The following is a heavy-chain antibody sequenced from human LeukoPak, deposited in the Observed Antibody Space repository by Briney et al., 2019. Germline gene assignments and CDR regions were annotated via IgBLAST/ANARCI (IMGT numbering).Heavy chain of an antibody. Sequence: GGSLRLPCVVAGIPFSDFYMNWIRQAPGKGLEWISYISSSSSYTDYAESVKGRFTISRDNAKSALYLQMNDLRVEDTAVYYCAAGTAADYWGQGTLVIVSS. CDR3: AAGTAADY. V-gene: IGHV3-11*03. J-gene: IGHJ4*02. D-gene: IGHD6-25*01. CDR1: GIPFSDFY. CDR2: ISSSSSYT.